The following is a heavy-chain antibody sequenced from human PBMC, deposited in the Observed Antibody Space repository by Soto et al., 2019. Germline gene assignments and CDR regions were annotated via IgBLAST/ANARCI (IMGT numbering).Heavy chain of an antibody. CDR3: VRDSPIGSTFSGYDGIDY. J-gene: IGHJ4*02. CDR2: IFPLTDIP. Sequence: SVKVSCKASGGTFRNYPINWLRQAPGQGLEWMGSIFPLTDIPDYAQNFQARLTITADKSTGTAYMELNRLRSEDTAVYYCVRDSPIGSTFSGYDGIDYWGQGTLVTVSS. D-gene: IGHD5-12*01. V-gene: IGHV1-69*04. CDR1: GGTFRNYP.